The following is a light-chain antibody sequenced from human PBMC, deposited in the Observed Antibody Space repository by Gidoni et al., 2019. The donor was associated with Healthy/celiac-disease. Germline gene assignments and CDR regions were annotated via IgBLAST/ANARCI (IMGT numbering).Light chain of an antibody. CDR3: QQRSNWPPSWT. CDR1: QRVSSY. V-gene: IGKV3-11*01. Sequence: EIVLTQSPATLSLSPGERATLSCRASQRVSSYLAWYHQKPGQAPRLLIYDASNRATGIPARFSGSGSGTDFTLTISSLEPEDLAVYYCQQRSNWPPSWTFGQGTKVEIK. CDR2: DAS. J-gene: IGKJ1*01.